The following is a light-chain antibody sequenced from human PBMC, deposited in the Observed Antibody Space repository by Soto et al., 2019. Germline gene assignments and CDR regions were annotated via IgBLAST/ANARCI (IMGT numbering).Light chain of an antibody. J-gene: IGKJ1*01. Sequence: EIVLTQSPCTLSLSPGERATLSCRASQSVSSSYLAWYQQKPGQAPRLLIYGASSRATGIPARFSGSGSGTEFTLTISSLESEDFAVYYCQQYGSSPRTFGQGTKVDIK. V-gene: IGKV3-20*01. CDR2: GAS. CDR3: QQYGSSPRT. CDR1: QSVSSSY.